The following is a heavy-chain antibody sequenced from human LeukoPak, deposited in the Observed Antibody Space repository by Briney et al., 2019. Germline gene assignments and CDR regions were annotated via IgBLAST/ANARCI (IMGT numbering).Heavy chain of an antibody. CDR2: ISGSGGST. V-gene: IGHV3-23*01. D-gene: IGHD3-22*01. CDR1: GFTFSSYA. CDR3: AKAQYDRSGYYPYS. Sequence: GGSLRLSCAASGFTFSSYAMSWVRQAPGKGLEWVSAISGSGGSTYYADSVKGRFTISRDNSKNTLYLQMNSLRAEDTAVYYCAKAQYDRSGYYPYSWGQGTLVTVSS. J-gene: IGHJ4*02.